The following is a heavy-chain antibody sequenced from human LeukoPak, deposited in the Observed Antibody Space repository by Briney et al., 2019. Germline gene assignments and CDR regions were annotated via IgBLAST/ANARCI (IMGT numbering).Heavy chain of an antibody. Sequence: PGGSLRLSCAVSGITLSNYGMSWVRQAPGKGLEWVAGISGSVVGTNYADSVKGGFTISRDNSKNTLYLQMNRLRAEDTAVYFCAKRGVVIRVILVGFHKEAYYFDSWGQGALVTVSS. CDR3: AKRGVVIRVILVGFHKEAYYFDS. D-gene: IGHD3-22*01. V-gene: IGHV3-23*01. CDR1: GITLSNYG. J-gene: IGHJ4*02. CDR2: ISGSVVGT.